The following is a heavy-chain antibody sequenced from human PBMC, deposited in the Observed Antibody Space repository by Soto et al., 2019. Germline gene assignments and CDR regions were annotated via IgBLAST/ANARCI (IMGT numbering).Heavy chain of an antibody. CDR2: INADGTTT. J-gene: IGHJ5*02. D-gene: IGHD3-3*02. CDR1: GFTFSTYW. V-gene: IGHV3-74*01. Sequence: VHLVESGGGLVQPGGSLRLSCAASGFTFSTYWMHWVRQAPGKGLVWVSRINADGTTTTYADSVKGRFTISRDNAKNTLYLHMNSLRAEDTAVYFCATVATHSYNWVDPWGQGTLVTISS. CDR3: ATVATHSYNWVDP.